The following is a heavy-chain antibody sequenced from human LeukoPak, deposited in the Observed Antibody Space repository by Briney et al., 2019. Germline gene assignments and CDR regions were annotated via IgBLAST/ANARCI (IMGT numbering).Heavy chain of an antibody. D-gene: IGHD2-15*01. Sequence: GGSLRLSCAASGFTVSSNYMSWVRQAPGKGLEWVSVIYSGGSAYYADSVKGRFTISRDNSKNTLYLQMNSLRAEDTAVYYCARARGGGSWYFDYWGQGTLVTVSS. V-gene: IGHV3-66*01. CDR3: ARARGGGSWYFDY. CDR1: GFTVSSNY. J-gene: IGHJ4*02. CDR2: IYSGGSA.